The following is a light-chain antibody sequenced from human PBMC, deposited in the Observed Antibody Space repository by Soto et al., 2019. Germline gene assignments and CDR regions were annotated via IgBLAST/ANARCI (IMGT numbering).Light chain of an antibody. CDR2: NNN. Sequence: QSVLTQPPSTSGTPGQRVTISCSGSSSNIGSNTVSWCQQLPGTAPNPLIYNNNQRPSGVPDRFSGSKSGTSASLAISGLQSEDEADYYCAAWDGSLIGYVFXTGTKVTVL. V-gene: IGLV1-44*01. CDR3: AAWDGSLIGYV. J-gene: IGLJ1*01. CDR1: SSNIGSNT.